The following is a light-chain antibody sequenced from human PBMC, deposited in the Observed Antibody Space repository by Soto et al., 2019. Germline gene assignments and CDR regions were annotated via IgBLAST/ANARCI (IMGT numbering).Light chain of an antibody. V-gene: IGKV1-5*01. Sequence: DIQMTQSPSTLSASVGDRVTITCRASQTISSWLAWYQQKPGKAPELLIYDASTLESGVPSRFSGSGSGTEFSLTISSLQPDDFATFYCQQYSSFSRTFGHGTKVEIK. CDR2: DAS. J-gene: IGKJ1*01. CDR3: QQYSSFSRT. CDR1: QTISSW.